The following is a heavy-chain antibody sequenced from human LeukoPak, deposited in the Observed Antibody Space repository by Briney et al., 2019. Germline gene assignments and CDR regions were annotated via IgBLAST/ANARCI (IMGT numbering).Heavy chain of an antibody. D-gene: IGHD3-10*02. J-gene: IGHJ4*02. CDR3: ARAPGVRGVIIGYYFDY. CDR1: GDSVSSNSAA. CDR2: TYYRSKWYN. Sequence: SQTLSLTCAISGDSVSSNSAAWNWIRQSPSRGLEWLGRTYYRSKWYNDYAVSVKSRITINPDTSKNQFSLQLNSVTPEDTAVYYCARAPGVRGVIIGYYFDYWGQGTLVTVSS. V-gene: IGHV6-1*01.